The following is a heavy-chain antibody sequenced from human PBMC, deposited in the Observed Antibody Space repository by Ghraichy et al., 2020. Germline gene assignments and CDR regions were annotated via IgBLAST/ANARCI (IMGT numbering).Heavy chain of an antibody. D-gene: IGHD6-6*01. CDR2: IYYSGST. Sequence: SETLSLTCTVSGGSISSYYWSWIRQPPGKGLEWIGYIYYSGSTNYNPSLKSRVTISVDTSKNQFSLKLSSVTAADTAVYYCARAGGGPIYSSYQWYYFDYWGQGTLVTVSS. J-gene: IGHJ4*02. CDR1: GGSISSYY. V-gene: IGHV4-59*01. CDR3: ARAGGGPIYSSYQWYYFDY.